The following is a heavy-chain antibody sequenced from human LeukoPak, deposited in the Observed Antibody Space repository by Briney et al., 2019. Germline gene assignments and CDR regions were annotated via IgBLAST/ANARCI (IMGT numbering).Heavy chain of an antibody. CDR2: IYHSGTT. J-gene: IGHJ3*02. V-gene: IGHV4-30-2*01. CDR1: GGSISSDDYY. Sequence: SQTLSLTCTVSGGSISSDDYYWSWIRQPPGKGLEWIGYIYHSGTTYYKPSLKSRVTISVDRSKNQFSLKLSSVTAADTAVYYCARGLIADKNVFDIWGQGTMVTVSS. D-gene: IGHD2-15*01. CDR3: ARGLIADKNVFDI.